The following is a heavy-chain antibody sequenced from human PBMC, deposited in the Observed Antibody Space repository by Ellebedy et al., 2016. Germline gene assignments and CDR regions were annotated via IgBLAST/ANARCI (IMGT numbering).Heavy chain of an antibody. Sequence: GESLKISXAASEIAFSGHWMNWVRQAPGKGLEWVAFLSNDETTVVYAESVRGRFTISRDNSRNTLYLQMNGLTIEDTALYYCASPMRWIDAFDIWGQGTVVTVSS. CDR3: ASPMRWIDAFDI. CDR2: LSNDETTV. V-gene: IGHV3-30*03. D-gene: IGHD4-23*01. CDR1: EIAFSGHW. J-gene: IGHJ3*02.